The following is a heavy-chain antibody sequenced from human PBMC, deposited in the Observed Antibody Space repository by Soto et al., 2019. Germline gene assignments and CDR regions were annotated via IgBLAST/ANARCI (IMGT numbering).Heavy chain of an antibody. Sequence: GGSLRLSCAASGFTFSNAWMNWVRQAPGKGLEWVGRIKSKTDGGTTDYAAPVKGRFTISRDDSKNTLYLQMNSLKTEDTAVYYCTTVDITMVRGVITLGYYYYGMDVWGQGTTVTVS. J-gene: IGHJ6*02. V-gene: IGHV3-15*07. CDR2: IKSKTDGGTT. D-gene: IGHD3-10*01. CDR3: TTVDITMVRGVITLGYYYYGMDV. CDR1: GFTFSNAW.